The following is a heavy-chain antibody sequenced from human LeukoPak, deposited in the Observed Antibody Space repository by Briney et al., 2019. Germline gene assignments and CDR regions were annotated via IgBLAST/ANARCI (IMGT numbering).Heavy chain of an antibody. D-gene: IGHD2-8*02. Sequence: GGSLRLSCAASGFIFTNYNLNWVRQAPGKGLEWISSISGGSTYVYYADSVRGRFTISRDNAKNSVYLQMNSLRGEDTAVYYCARDDVTTNGGVIADSRLFDIWGQGTMVTVSS. J-gene: IGHJ3*02. CDR3: ARDDVTTNGGVIADSRLFDI. V-gene: IGHV3-21*01. CDR2: ISGGSTYV. CDR1: GFIFTNYN.